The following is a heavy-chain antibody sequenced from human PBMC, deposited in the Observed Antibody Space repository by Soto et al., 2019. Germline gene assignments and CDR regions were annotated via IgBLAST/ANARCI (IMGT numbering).Heavy chain of an antibody. Sequence: GESLKISCKGSGYSFTSYWIGWVRQVPGKGLEWMGILLPGDSDTRYRPSFQGQVTISADKSISTAYLQWSSLKASDTAMYYCARLGGSSGNSLSLDYWGQGTLVTVSS. D-gene: IGHD3-22*01. V-gene: IGHV5-51*01. CDR2: LLPGDSDT. CDR1: GYSFTSYW. J-gene: IGHJ4*02. CDR3: ARLGGSSGNSLSLDY.